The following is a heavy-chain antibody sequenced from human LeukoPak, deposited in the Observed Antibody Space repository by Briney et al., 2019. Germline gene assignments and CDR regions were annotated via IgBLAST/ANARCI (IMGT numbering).Heavy chain of an antibody. CDR2: ISYDGSNK. CDR1: GFTFSSYG. J-gene: IGHJ4*02. V-gene: IGHV3-30*18. CDR3: AKARFGSGWYYFDY. D-gene: IGHD6-19*01. Sequence: GGSLRLSCAASGFTFSSYGMHWVRQAPGKGLEWVAVISYDGSNKYYADSVKGRFTISRDNAKNSLYLQMNSLRAEDMALYYCAKARFGSGWYYFDYWGQGTLVTVSS.